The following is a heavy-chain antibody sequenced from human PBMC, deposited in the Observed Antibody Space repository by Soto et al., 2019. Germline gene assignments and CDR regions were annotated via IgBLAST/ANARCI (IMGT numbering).Heavy chain of an antibody. D-gene: IGHD6-13*01. J-gene: IGHJ4*02. CDR2: ISGYDGNT. CDR3: ARSSSSDY. CDR1: GYTFTTNS. Sequence: QVQLVQSGAEVKKPGASVKVSCKATGYTFTTNSISWILQAPGQGLEWMGWISGYDGNTNYAQKVQGRVTLTTDTSTSTAYMELRSLRSDDTAVYYCARSSSSDYWGQGTLVTVSS. V-gene: IGHV1-18*01.